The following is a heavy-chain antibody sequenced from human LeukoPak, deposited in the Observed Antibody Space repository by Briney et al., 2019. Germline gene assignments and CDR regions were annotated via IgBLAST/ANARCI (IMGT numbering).Heavy chain of an antibody. J-gene: IGHJ4*02. CDR2: IYYSGST. V-gene: IGHV4-39*01. D-gene: IGHD3-9*01. CDR1: GGSISSNNYY. CDR3: ARGLRYFDWYFSD. Sequence: SETLSLTCTVSGGSISSNNYYWGWIRQPPGKGLEWIGSIYYSGSTYYNPSLKSRVTISVDTSKNQFSLRLSSVTAADTAVYYCARGLRYFDWYFSDWGQGTLVTVSS.